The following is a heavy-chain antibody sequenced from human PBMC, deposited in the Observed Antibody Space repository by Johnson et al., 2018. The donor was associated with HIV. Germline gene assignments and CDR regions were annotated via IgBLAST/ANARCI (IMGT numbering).Heavy chain of an antibody. CDR2: ISGSGGRT. CDR3: ARGMTTVTNHDAFDI. V-gene: IGHV3-23*04. J-gene: IGHJ3*02. CDR1: GFTFSSYA. D-gene: IGHD4-17*01. Sequence: VQLVESGGGLVQPGGSLRLSCAASGFTFSSYAMSWVRQAPGKGLEWVSAISGSGGRTYYADSVKGRFTISRDNSKNTLYLQLDNLRPEDKAVYYCARGMTTVTNHDAFDIWGQGTMVTVSS.